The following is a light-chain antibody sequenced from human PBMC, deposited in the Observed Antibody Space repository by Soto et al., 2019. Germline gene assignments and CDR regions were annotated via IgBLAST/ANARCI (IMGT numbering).Light chain of an antibody. V-gene: IGKV1-39*01. CDR1: QNISTY. J-gene: IGKJ3*01. Sequence: DIQMTQSPSSLSASVGDRVTITCRASQNISTYLNWYQQKPGKAPKLLIYAASRLQGGVPSRFSGSGSGTDFSLTIIGLQPEDLETYLCQQSYNIIFTVGPGTKLDIK. CDR2: AAS. CDR3: QQSYNIIFT.